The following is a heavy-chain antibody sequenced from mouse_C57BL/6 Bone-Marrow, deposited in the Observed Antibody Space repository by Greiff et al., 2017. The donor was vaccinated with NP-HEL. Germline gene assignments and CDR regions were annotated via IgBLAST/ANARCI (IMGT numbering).Heavy chain of an antibody. J-gene: IGHJ3*01. Sequence: EVQLQQSGPVLVKPGASVKMSCKASGYTFTDYYMNWVKQSHGKSLEWIGVINPYNGGTSYNQKFKGKATLTVDKSSSTAYMELNSLTSEDSAVYYCAREVLRAWFAYWGQGTLVTVSA. V-gene: IGHV1-19*01. CDR3: AREVLRAWFAY. D-gene: IGHD1-1*01. CDR2: INPYNGGT. CDR1: GYTFTDYY.